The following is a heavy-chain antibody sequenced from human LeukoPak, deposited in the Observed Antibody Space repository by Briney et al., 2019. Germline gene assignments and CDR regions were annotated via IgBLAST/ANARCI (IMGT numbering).Heavy chain of an antibody. V-gene: IGHV1-46*01. CDR1: GYTFTSYY. D-gene: IGHD5-18*01. Sequence: ASVKVSCKASGYTFTSYYMHWVRQAPGQGLEWRGIINPSGGSTSYAQKFQGRVTMTRDMSTSTVYMELSSLRSEDTAVYYCARTIQLWYMDVWGKGTTVTVSS. CDR2: INPSGGST. J-gene: IGHJ6*03. CDR3: ARTIQLWYMDV.